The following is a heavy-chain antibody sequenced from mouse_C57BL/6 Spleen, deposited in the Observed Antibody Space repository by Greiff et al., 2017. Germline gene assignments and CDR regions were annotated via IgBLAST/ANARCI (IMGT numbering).Heavy chain of an antibody. CDR3: ARPGSYGNFFFDY. V-gene: IGHV1-7*01. J-gene: IGHJ2*01. CDR2: INPSSGYT. D-gene: IGHD2-1*01. Sequence: VQLQQSGAELAKPGASVKLSCTASGYTFTSYWMHWVKQRPEQGLEWIGYINPSSGYTKYNQKFKDKATLTADKSSSTAYLQLSSLTYEDSAVYYCARPGSYGNFFFDYWGQGTTLTVSS. CDR1: GYTFTSYW.